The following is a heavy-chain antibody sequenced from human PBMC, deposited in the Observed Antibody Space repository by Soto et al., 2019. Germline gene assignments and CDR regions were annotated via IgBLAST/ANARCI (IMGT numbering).Heavy chain of an antibody. D-gene: IGHD5-12*01. J-gene: IGHJ4*02. CDR3: ARDRTAKGGYSFFDY. Sequence: GGSLRLSCAASGFTFSSYAMHWVRQAPGKGLEWVAVISYDGSNKYYADSVKGRFTISRDNSKNTLYLQMNSLRAEDMAVYYCARDRTAKGGYSFFDYWGQGTLVTVSS. V-gene: IGHV3-30-3*01. CDR1: GFTFSSYA. CDR2: ISYDGSNK.